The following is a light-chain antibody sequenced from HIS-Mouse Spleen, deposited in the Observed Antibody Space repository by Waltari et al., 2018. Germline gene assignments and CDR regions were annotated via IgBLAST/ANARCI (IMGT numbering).Light chain of an antibody. V-gene: IGLV2-14*01. CDR1: SSDVGGYNY. CDR3: SSYTSSSTF. Sequence: QSALTQPASVSGSPGQSSTISCPGTSSDVGGYNYVSWYQQHPGKAPKLMIYEVSNRPSGVSNRFSGSKSGNTASLTISGLQAEDEADYYCSSYTSSSTFFGTGTKVTVL. CDR2: EVS. J-gene: IGLJ1*01.